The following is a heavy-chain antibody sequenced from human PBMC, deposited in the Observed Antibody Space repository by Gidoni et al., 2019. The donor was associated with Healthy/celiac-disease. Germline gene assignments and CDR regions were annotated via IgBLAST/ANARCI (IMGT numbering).Heavy chain of an antibody. D-gene: IGHD4-17*01. J-gene: IGHJ6*02. CDR3: ASQTNYYYYGMDV. Sequence: QVQLVQSGAEVKKPGASVKVSCKASGYTFTSYYMHWVRQAPGQGLELMGIINPSGGSTSYAQKFQGRVTMTRDTSTSTVYMELSSLRSEDTAVYYCASQTNYYYYGMDVWGQGTTVTVSS. CDR2: INPSGGST. CDR1: GYTFTSYY. V-gene: IGHV1-46*01.